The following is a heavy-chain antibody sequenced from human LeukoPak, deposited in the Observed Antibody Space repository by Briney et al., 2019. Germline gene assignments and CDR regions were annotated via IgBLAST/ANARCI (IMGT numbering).Heavy chain of an antibody. CDR2: INHSGST. J-gene: IGHJ4*02. V-gene: IGHV4-34*01. CDR1: GGSFSGYY. CDR3: ARDQGYSSSWYERGYYFDY. Sequence: PSETLSLTCAVYGGSFSGYYWSWIRQPPGKGLEWIGEINHSGSTNYNPSLKSRVTISVDTSKNQFSLKLSSVTAADTAVYYCARDQGYSSSWYERGYYFDYWGQGTLVTVSS. D-gene: IGHD6-13*01.